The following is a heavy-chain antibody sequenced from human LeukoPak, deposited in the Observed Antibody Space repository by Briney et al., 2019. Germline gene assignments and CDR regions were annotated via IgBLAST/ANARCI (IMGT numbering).Heavy chain of an antibody. J-gene: IGHJ2*01. Sequence: GGSLRLSCATSGFTFDDYAMHWVRQAPGKGLEWVSGISWNSGSIGYADSVKGRFTISRDNAKNSLYLQMNSLRAEDTALYYCAKDKILRGIQLFYFDLWGRGTLVTVSS. CDR1: GFTFDDYA. D-gene: IGHD5-18*01. V-gene: IGHV3-9*01. CDR3: AKDKILRGIQLFYFDL. CDR2: ISWNSGSI.